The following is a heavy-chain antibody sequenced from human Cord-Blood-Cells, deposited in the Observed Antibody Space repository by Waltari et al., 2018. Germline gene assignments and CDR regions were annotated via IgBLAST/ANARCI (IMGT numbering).Heavy chain of an antibody. Sequence: QVQLQQWGAGLLKPSETLSLTCAVYGGSFSGYYWSWIRQPPGKGLEWIGKYNHSVSTNYNPPLKSRVTISVDTSKNQFSLKWSSLTAADTAVYYCASLNYDILTGYYFDYWGQGTLVTVSS. J-gene: IGHJ4*02. CDR1: GGSFSGYY. V-gene: IGHV4-34*01. CDR2: YNHSVST. D-gene: IGHD3-9*01. CDR3: ASLNYDILTGYYFDY.